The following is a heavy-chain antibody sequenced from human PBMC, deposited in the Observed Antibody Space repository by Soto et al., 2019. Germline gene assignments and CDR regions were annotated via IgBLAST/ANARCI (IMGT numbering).Heavy chain of an antibody. V-gene: IGHV4-61*01. CDR1: LHSLTSGQSY. Sequence: PPETLSRTGPVPLHSLTSGQSYRTWFRQPPGKALECIGNVYHPATSNYNPSLTSRVTISVEMSKNQFTLKLSSAPAADTAVYFCARDGRVDTDLGGYYYYDMDVWGQGPTVTVSS. D-gene: IGHD5-18*01. J-gene: IGHJ6*02. CDR2: VYHPATS. CDR3: ARDGRVDTDLGGYYYYDMDV.